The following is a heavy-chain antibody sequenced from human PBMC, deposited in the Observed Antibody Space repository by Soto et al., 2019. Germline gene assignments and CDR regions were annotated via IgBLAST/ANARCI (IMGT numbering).Heavy chain of an antibody. CDR2: INSDGSST. V-gene: IGHV3-74*01. CDR3: ARGPKYYYYGMDV. J-gene: IGHJ6*02. Sequence: GSLRLSCAASGFTFRIYWMHWVRQAPGKGLVWVSRINSDGSSTSYADSVKGRFTISRDNAKNTLYLQMNSLRAEDTAVYYCARGPKYYYYGMDVWGQGTTVTVSS. CDR1: GFTFRIYW.